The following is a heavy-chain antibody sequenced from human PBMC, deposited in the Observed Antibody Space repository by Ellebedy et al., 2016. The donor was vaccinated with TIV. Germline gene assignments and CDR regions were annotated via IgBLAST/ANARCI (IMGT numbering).Heavy chain of an antibody. CDR2: ISGSGGTT. CDR1: GFTFSSYA. Sequence: PGGSLRLSCAASGFTFSSYAMSWVRQAPGKGLQWVSAISGSGGTTYYADSVKGRFTISRDNSKNTLFLQMTSLRAEDTAVYYCAKTMGSGWTIHCWGQGTPVTVSS. V-gene: IGHV3-23*01. J-gene: IGHJ4*02. D-gene: IGHD6-19*01. CDR3: AKTMGSGWTIHC.